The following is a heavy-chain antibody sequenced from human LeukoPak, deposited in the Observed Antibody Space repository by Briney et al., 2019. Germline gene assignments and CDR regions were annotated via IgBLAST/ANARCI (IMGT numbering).Heavy chain of an antibody. CDR2: VYVSGST. CDR3: ARHGASSGDAFDI. J-gene: IGHJ3*02. Sequence: SETLSLTCTASGGSISSGNDYWGWIRQPPGQGLEWFGSVYVSGSTYYNPSRQSRVTISIDTSKNQFSLKVISVTAADTAVYYCARHGASSGDAFDIWGQGTMVTVSS. CDR1: GGSISSGNDY. D-gene: IGHD3-22*01. V-gene: IGHV4-39*01.